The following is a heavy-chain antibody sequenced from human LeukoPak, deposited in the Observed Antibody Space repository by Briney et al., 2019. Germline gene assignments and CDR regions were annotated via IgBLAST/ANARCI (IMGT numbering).Heavy chain of an antibody. Sequence: SETLSLTRTVSGGSISSYYWSWIRQPAGMGLEWIGRIYTSGSTNYNPSLKSRVTMSVDTSKNQFSLKLSSVTAADTAVYYCARGSPSDDAFDIWGQGTMVTVSS. CDR2: IYTSGST. V-gene: IGHV4-4*07. CDR1: GGSISSYY. J-gene: IGHJ3*02. CDR3: ARGSPSDDAFDI.